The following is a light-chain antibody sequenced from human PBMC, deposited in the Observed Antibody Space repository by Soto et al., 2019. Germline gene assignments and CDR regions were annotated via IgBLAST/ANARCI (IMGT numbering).Light chain of an antibody. CDR2: DNN. J-gene: IGLJ2*01. CDR3: GTWDDSLSSGV. V-gene: IGLV1-51*01. CDR1: SSNIGNNY. Sequence: QSVLTQPPSVSAAPGQTVTISCSGGSSNIGNNYVSWYQQLPGTAPKLLIYDNNKRPSGIPDRFSGSKSGTSATLGITGLQTGDEAHYYCGTWDDSLSSGVFGGGTKVTVL.